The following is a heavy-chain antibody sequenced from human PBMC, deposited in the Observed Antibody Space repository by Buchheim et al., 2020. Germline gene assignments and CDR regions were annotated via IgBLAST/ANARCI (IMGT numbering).Heavy chain of an antibody. V-gene: IGHV3-30*18. D-gene: IGHD3-10*01. CDR1: GFTFSSYG. Sequence: QVQLVESGGGVVQPGRSLRLSCAASGFTFSSYGMHWVRQAPGKGLEWVAVISYDGSNKYYADSVKGRFTISRDNSKNTLYLQMNSLRAEDTAVYYCAKDHDYYGSGSYYPYYYYYGMDVWGQGTT. CDR3: AKDHDYYGSGSYYPYYYYYGMDV. J-gene: IGHJ6*02. CDR2: ISYDGSNK.